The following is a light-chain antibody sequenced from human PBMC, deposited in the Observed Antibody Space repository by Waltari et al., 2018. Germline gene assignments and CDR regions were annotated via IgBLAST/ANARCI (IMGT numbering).Light chain of an antibody. CDR2: EVD. Sequence: SALTQPASVSASPGQSITISCTGSSSVFGSYALVAWYQQHPGKAPHLLIYEVDKRPSGVSYRFSGSKSGNAASLTISGLQAEDEAHYFCSSYTYGGPWVFGGGTLLTVL. J-gene: IGLJ2*01. CDR3: SSYTYGGPWV. V-gene: IGLV2-23*02. CDR1: SSVFGSYAL.